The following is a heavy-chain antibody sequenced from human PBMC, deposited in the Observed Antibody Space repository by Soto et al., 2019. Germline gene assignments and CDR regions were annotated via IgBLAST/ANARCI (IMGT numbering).Heavy chain of an antibody. CDR1: GGTFSSYA. J-gene: IGHJ4*02. Sequence: QVQLVQSGAEVKKPGSSVKVSCKASGGTFSSYAISWVRQSPGQGLEWMGGIIPIFGTANYAQKFQGRVTVTADESRSKAYMVLSSLRSEDTAVDYCAREGITGTTFVDYWGQGPLVTVSS. V-gene: IGHV1-69*01. CDR2: IIPIFGTA. D-gene: IGHD1-7*01. CDR3: AREGITGTTFVDY.